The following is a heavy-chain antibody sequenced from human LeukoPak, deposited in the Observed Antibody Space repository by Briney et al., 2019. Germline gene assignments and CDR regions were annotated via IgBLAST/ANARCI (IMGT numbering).Heavy chain of an antibody. CDR3: ARGHPGGNHRNYYMDV. J-gene: IGHJ6*03. Sequence: AASVKVSCKTSGYIFTDYYMHWVRQAPGQGLEWMGWINPDTGGTNYAQKFQGRVTMTRDTPMITAHLELSRLTSDDTAVYYCARGHPGGNHRNYYMDVWGKGTTVTVSS. D-gene: IGHD1-14*01. CDR2: INPDTGGT. CDR1: GYIFTDYY. V-gene: IGHV1-2*02.